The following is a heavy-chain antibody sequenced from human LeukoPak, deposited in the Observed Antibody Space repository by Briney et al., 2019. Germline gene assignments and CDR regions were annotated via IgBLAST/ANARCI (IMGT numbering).Heavy chain of an antibody. V-gene: IGHV4-59*11. Sequence: PSETLSLTCTVSGGSISSHYWSWIRQPPGKGLEWIGYISYIGGTNYSPSLKSRVTISVDTSKNQFSLRLSSVTAADTAIYYCAGDQLALNAFDIWGQGTMVTVSS. CDR3: AGDQLALNAFDI. CDR2: ISYIGGT. CDR1: GGSISSHY. J-gene: IGHJ3*02. D-gene: IGHD1-1*01.